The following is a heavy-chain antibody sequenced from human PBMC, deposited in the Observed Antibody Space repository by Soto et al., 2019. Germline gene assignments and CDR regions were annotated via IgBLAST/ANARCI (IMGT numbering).Heavy chain of an antibody. J-gene: IGHJ6*02. CDR2: LIPIFGTT. D-gene: IGHD3-10*01. V-gene: IGHV1-69*01. Sequence: QVPLGPSGTEEQKPGSSVKVSCKAAGGTFRSNAISWLRQAPGQGLEWMGGLIPIFGTTNYAQKFQGRVTITADESASTAYMELSSLRSDDTAVYYCASLPRFYYGSGYGMEVWGQGTTVTVSS. CDR1: GGTFRSNA. CDR3: ASLPRFYYGSGYGMEV.